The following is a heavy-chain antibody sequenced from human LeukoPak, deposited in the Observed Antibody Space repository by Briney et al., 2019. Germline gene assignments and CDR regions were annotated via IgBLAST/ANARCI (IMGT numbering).Heavy chain of an antibody. D-gene: IGHD4-23*01. J-gene: IGHJ4*02. CDR3: AKDDYGGTDF. V-gene: IGHV3-30*18. CDR2: ISYDGSQK. CDR1: GFTFSSYG. Sequence: GGSLRLSCAASGFTFSSYGMHWVRQAPGNGLEWVAAISYDGSQKYYADSVKGRFTNSRDKPKNTLSLQMNTLRAEDTAVYYCAKDDYGGTDFWGQGILVTVSS.